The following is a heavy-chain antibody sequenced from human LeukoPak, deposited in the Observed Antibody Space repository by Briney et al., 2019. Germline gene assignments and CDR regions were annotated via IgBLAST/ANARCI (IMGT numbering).Heavy chain of an antibody. J-gene: IGHJ4*02. V-gene: IGHV1-2*02. Sequence: ASVKVSCKASGYTFTGYYMHWVRQAPGQGLEWMGWINPNSGGTNYAQKFQGRVTMTRDTSTSTAYMELSRLRSDDTAVYDGARYPGGTGTITGDDYWGQGTLVTVSS. CDR1: GYTFTGYY. CDR3: ARYPGGTGTITGDDY. CDR2: INPNSGGT. D-gene: IGHD1-1*01.